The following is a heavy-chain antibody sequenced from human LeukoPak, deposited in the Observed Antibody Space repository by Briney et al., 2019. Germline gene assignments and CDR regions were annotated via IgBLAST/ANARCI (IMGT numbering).Heavy chain of an antibody. J-gene: IGHJ4*02. CDR3: ARAFYGDYGDY. V-gene: IGHV3-7*03. CDR1: GFTFSSYW. Sequence: TGGSLRLSCAAFGFTFSSYWMSWVRQAPGKGLEWVANIKQDGSEKYYVDSVKGRFTISRDNAKNSLYLQMNSLRAEDTAVYYCARAFYGDYGDYWGQGTLVTVSS. D-gene: IGHD4-17*01. CDR2: IKQDGSEK.